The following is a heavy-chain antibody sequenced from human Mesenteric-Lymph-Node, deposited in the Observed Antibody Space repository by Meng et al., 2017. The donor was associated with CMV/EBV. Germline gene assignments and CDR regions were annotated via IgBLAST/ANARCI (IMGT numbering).Heavy chain of an antibody. D-gene: IGHD3-10*01. J-gene: IGHJ1*01. CDR2: IYWDDDK. V-gene: IGHV2-5*02. CDR1: GFSLSTYGVG. CDR3: AHSGGSGGYHQ. Sequence: QITLKESSPTLVKPTQTLTLTCTFSGFSLSTYGVGIDWIRQPPGQAQEWLALIYWDDDKRYNPSLTSRLTITKDTSKNQVVLTMTNMDPVDTATYYCAHSGGSGGYHQWGQGTLVTVSS.